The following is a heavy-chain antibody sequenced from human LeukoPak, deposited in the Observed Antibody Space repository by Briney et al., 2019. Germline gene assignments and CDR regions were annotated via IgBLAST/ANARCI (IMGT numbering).Heavy chain of an antibody. D-gene: IGHD3-3*01. Sequence: SETLSLTCTVSGGSIIGYYWNWIRQPPGKGLDWIGYIYHSGGTNYNPSLKSRVTISVDTSKTQISLKLRAVTAADTAVYYCARSRVWSDYWGYFDYWGQGTLVTVSS. J-gene: IGHJ4*02. CDR2: IYHSGGT. CDR1: GGSIIGYY. V-gene: IGHV4-59*01. CDR3: ARSRVWSDYWGYFDY.